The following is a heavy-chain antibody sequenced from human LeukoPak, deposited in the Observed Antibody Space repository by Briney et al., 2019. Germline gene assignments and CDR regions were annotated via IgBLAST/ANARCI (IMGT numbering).Heavy chain of an antibody. Sequence: PSETLSLTCTVSGGSISSYYWSWIRQPPGKGLGWIGYIYYSGSTNYNPSLKSRVTISVDTSKNQFSLKLSSVTAADTAVYYCARRGSGWAKVGFDYWGQGTLVTVSS. D-gene: IGHD6-19*01. V-gene: IGHV4-59*08. J-gene: IGHJ4*02. CDR1: GGSISSYY. CDR3: ARRGSGWAKVGFDY. CDR2: IYYSGST.